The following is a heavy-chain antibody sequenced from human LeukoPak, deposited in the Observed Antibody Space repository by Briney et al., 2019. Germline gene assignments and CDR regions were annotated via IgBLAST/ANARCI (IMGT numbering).Heavy chain of an antibody. Sequence: PGGSLRLSCAASGFTFRDYALHWGRQGPGKGLEWVSSISWNSGRIAYADSVKGRFTISRDNAKNSLYLQMNSLRVDDSALYYCAKATVTTWGPPADDWGQGTQVTVSS. CDR2: ISWNSGRI. V-gene: IGHV3-9*01. CDR3: AKATVTTWGPPADD. D-gene: IGHD4-17*01. CDR1: GFTFRDYA. J-gene: IGHJ4*02.